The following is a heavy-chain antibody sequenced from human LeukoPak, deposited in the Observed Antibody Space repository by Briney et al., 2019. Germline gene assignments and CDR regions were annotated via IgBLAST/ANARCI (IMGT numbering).Heavy chain of an antibody. V-gene: IGHV4-30-4*01. J-gene: IGHJ4*02. CDR2: IYYTGST. CDR1: GGSISSGDNY. Sequence: PSQSLFLTCTVSGGSISSGDNYWSWIRQHPGKGLEWIGYIYYTGSTSYNPSLKNRFTISVDTSKNQFSLELTSVTAADTAVYYCARAEYSSSWHDYWGQGTLVTVSS. D-gene: IGHD6-13*01. CDR3: ARAEYSSSWHDY.